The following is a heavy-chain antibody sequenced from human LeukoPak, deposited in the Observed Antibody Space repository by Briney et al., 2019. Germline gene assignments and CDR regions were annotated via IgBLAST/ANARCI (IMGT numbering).Heavy chain of an antibody. CDR2: ISGSGSTT. CDR1: GFTFSNFA. CDR3: AKDTTVVTPRALDY. J-gene: IGHJ4*02. V-gene: IGHV3-23*01. D-gene: IGHD4-23*01. Sequence: GGSLRLSCAASGFTFSNFAMSWVRQAPGKGLECVSAISGSGSTTYYADSVKGRFTISRDNSKTTLYLQMNSLRAEDTAVYYCAKDTTVVTPRALDYWGQGSLVTVSS.